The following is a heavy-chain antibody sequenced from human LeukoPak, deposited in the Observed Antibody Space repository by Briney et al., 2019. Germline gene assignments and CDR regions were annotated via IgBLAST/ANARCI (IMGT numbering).Heavy chain of an antibody. CDR3: ARVYYYDSSGLPDWFDP. CDR1: GYSFTGYW. J-gene: IGHJ5*02. Sequence: GESLKISCKGSGYSFTGYWIGWVRQMPGKGLEWMGIIYPGDSDTRYSPSFQGQVTISADKSISTAYLQWSSLKASDTAMYYCARVYYYDSSGLPDWFDPWGQGTLVTVSS. D-gene: IGHD3-22*01. V-gene: IGHV5-51*01. CDR2: IYPGDSDT.